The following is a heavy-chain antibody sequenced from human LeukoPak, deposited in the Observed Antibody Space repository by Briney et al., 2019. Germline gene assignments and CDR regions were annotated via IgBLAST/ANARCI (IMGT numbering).Heavy chain of an antibody. CDR3: VRGIGNYYDSGASDS. V-gene: IGHV3-13*04. D-gene: IGHD3-10*01. CDR2: IGSAGDT. J-gene: IGHJ4*02. Sequence: GGSLRLSCAASGFTLRRYDMHWVRQATGKGLEWVSAIGSAGDTYYPGSVKGRFTMSREDAKNSLYLQMNSLRAGDTAVYYCVRGIGNYYDSGASDSWGQGTLVTVSS. CDR1: GFTLRRYD.